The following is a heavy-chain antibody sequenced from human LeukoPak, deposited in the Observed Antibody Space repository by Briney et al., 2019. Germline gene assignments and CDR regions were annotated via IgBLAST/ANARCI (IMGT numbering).Heavy chain of an antibody. CDR1: GGSFSGYY. CDR2: INHSGST. Sequence: SETLSLTCAVYGGSFSGYYWSWIRQPPGKGLEWIGEINHSGSTNYNPSLKSRVTISVDTSKNQFSLKLSSVTAADTAVYYCAGKTPGYSYGTGFDYWGQGTLVTVSS. J-gene: IGHJ4*02. D-gene: IGHD5-18*01. V-gene: IGHV4-34*01. CDR3: AGKTPGYSYGTGFDY.